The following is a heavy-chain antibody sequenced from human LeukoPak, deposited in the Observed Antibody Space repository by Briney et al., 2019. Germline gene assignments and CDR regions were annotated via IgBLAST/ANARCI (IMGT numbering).Heavy chain of an antibody. J-gene: IGHJ4*02. CDR2: IYHSGST. Sequence: SETLSLTCAVSGYSISSGYYWGWIRQPPGKGLEWIGSIYHSGSTYYNPSLKRRVTISVDTSKNQFSLKLSSVTAADTAVYYCARDRYNQVDYWGQGTLVTVSS. D-gene: IGHD5-24*01. CDR3: ARDRYNQVDY. V-gene: IGHV4-38-2*02. CDR1: GYSISSGYY.